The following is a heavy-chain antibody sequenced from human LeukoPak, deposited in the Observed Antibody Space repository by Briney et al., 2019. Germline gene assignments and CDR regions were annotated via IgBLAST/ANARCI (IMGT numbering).Heavy chain of an antibody. D-gene: IGHD6-19*01. V-gene: IGHV4-4*07. CDR1: GGSFTDYV. CDR3: ARGRNIRGYGGGWYFDY. CDR2: IFDTGST. Sequence: SETLSLTCTVSGGSFTDYVWSWVRQPAGKGLEWIGRIFDTGSTMYNPSLESRIRVSLDTSNNQFSLHLTSVTAADTAVYYCARGRNIRGYGGGWYFDYWGQGTLVTVS. J-gene: IGHJ4*02.